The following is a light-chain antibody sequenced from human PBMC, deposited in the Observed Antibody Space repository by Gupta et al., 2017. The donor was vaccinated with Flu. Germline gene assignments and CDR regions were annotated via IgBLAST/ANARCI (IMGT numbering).Light chain of an antibody. CDR1: QGSCISSQEKNT. CDR3: QQYYSTPRT. Sequence: SPGASATIQCKSLQGSCISSQEKNTLAWYPHKACQPPKLLTHWVSTRKLAVRHSIIGSGSGIDFSLTIRILQTETVAVYTCQQYYSTPRTSGQGTKVETK. V-gene: IGKV4-1*01. J-gene: IGKJ1*01. CDR2: WVS.